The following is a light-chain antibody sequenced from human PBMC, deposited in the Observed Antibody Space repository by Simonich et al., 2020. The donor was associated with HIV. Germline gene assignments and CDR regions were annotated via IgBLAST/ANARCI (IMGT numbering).Light chain of an antibody. Sequence: DIVMTQSPLSLPVTPGEPASISCKSNQSLLHSNGYNYLDWYLQKAGQSPQLLISLGANRASGGPDRFSGSGSGTDFTLKISRVEAEDVGVYYCMQALQTPTFGPGTKVEIK. CDR2: LGA. CDR3: MQALQTPT. CDR1: QSLLHSNGYNY. V-gene: IGKV2-28*01. J-gene: IGKJ3*01.